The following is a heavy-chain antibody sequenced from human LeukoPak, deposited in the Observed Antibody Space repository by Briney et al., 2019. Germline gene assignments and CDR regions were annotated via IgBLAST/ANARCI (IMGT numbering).Heavy chain of an antibody. CDR2: ISGSGGST. CDR3: AKFHFYGGNSQGR. CDR1: GFTFNTYA. D-gene: IGHD4-23*01. V-gene: IGHV3-23*01. J-gene: IGHJ4*02. Sequence: GGSLRLSCAASGFTFNTYAMSWVRQAPGKGLEWVSAISGSGGSTYYADSVKGRFTISRDNSKNTLYLQMNSLRAEDTAVYYCAKFHFYGGNSQGRWGQGTLVTVSS.